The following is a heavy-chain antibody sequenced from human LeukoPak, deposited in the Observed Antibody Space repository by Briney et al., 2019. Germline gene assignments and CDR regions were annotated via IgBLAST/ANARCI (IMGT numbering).Heavy chain of an antibody. CDR2: MNPNSGNT. CDR3: ARSRFGASSYFDY. Sequence: ASVKVSCXASGYTFTSYDINWVRQATGQGLEWMVWMNPNSGNTGYAQEFQGRVTMTRSTSISTAYMELSSLRSEDTAVYYCARSRFGASSYFDYWGQGTLVTVSS. J-gene: IGHJ4*02. CDR1: GYTFTSYD. D-gene: IGHD2-15*01. V-gene: IGHV1-8*01.